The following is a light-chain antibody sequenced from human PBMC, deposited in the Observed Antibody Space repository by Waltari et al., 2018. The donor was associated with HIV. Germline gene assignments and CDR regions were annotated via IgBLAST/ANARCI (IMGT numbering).Light chain of an antibody. J-gene: IGKJ2*01. CDR1: QSVASNF. CDR3: QQYGSSVYT. Sequence: EIVLTQSPGTLSLSPGERATLSCRASQSVASNFLAWYQQKRGQAPRLLIYGASTRAAGIPDRFSGSGSGTEFSLTVSRLEPEDFAVYYCQQYGSSVYTFGQGTKLEIK. V-gene: IGKV3-20*01. CDR2: GAS.